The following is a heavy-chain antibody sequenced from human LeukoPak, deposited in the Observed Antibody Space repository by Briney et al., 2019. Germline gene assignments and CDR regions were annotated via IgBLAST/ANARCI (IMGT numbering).Heavy chain of an antibody. CDR1: GFTFSSYA. Sequence: SGGSLRLSCAASGFTFSSYAMSWVRQAPGKGLEWVSAISGSGGSTYYADSVKGRFTISRDNSKNTLYLQMNSLRAEDTAVYYCAKIGGRAAPINRWANFDYWGQGTLVTVSS. J-gene: IGHJ4*02. V-gene: IGHV3-23*01. CDR3: AKIGGRAAPINRWANFDY. D-gene: IGHD3-16*02. CDR2: ISGSGGST.